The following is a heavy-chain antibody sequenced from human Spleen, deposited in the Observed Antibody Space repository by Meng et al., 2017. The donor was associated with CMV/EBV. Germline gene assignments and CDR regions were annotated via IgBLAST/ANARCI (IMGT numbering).Heavy chain of an antibody. D-gene: IGHD6-19*01. V-gene: IGHV1-2*02. CDR2: INPNSGGT. CDR3: ARGRQWLADHYLDY. J-gene: IGHJ4*02. Sequence: ASVKVSCKASGYTFTGYYMHWVRQAPGQGLEWMGWINPNSGGTIYAQKFQGRVTMTRDTSISTVDMELTRLRSDDRAVYYCARGRQWLADHYLDYWGQGTLVTVSS. CDR1: GYTFTGYY.